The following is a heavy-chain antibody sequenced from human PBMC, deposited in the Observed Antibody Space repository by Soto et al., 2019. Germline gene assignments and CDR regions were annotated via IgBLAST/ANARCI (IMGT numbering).Heavy chain of an antibody. J-gene: IGHJ4*02. V-gene: IGHV1-18*01. CDR3: ARWDGIFGAGGVD. Sequence: QVQLVQSGAEVRRPGASVRVSCKASGYIFTQYGIGWVRQAPGQGLEWMGWINGFNGKPNYAQEFRGSVTMTTDTSTSTAYMDPRSLTSDDTGVYYCARWDGIFGAGGVDWGQGTLVTVSS. CDR1: GYIFTQYG. CDR2: INGFNGKP. D-gene: IGHD3-16*01.